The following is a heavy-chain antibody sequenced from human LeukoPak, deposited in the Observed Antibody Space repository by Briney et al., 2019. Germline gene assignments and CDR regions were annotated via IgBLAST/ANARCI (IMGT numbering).Heavy chain of an antibody. CDR1: GYTFTGYY. V-gene: IGHV1-2*02. D-gene: IGHD3-3*01. J-gene: IGHJ6*03. CDR2: INPNSGGT. Sequence: ASVKVSCKASGYTFTGYYMHWVRQAPGQGLEWMGWINPNSGGTNYAQKFQGRVTMTRDTSISTAYMELSRLRSDDTAVYYCARETYYDFWSGCWWYYYYMDVWGKGTTVTVSS. CDR3: ARETYYDFWSGCWWYYYYMDV.